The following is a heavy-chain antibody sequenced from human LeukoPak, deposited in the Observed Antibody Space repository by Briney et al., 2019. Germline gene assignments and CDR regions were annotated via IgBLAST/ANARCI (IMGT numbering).Heavy chain of an antibody. D-gene: IGHD6-13*01. Sequence: GGSLRLSCAASGFTFSSYAMSWVRQAPGKGLEWVSAISGSGGSTYYADSVKGRFTISRDNSKNTLYLQMNSLRAENTAVYYCAKAPIAAAGKKYFDYWGQGTLVTVSS. CDR3: AKAPIAAAGKKYFDY. CDR2: ISGSGGST. J-gene: IGHJ4*02. V-gene: IGHV3-23*01. CDR1: GFTFSSYA.